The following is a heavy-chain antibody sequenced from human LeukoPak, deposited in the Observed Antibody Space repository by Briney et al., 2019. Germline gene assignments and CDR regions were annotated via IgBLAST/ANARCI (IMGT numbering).Heavy chain of an antibody. CDR3: AKDGEKVVPAATWYY. V-gene: IGHV3-23*01. J-gene: IGHJ4*02. D-gene: IGHD2-2*01. CDR1: GFTLSSYA. CDR2: ISGSGGST. Sequence: GGSLRLSCAASGFTLSSYAMSWVRQAPGKGLEWVSAISGSGGSTYYADSVKGRFTISRDNSKNTLYLQMNSLRAEDTAVYYCAKDGEKVVPAATWYYWGQGTLVTVSS.